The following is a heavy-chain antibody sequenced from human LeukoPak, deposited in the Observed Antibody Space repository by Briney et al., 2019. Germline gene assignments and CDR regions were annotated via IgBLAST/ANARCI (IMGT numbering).Heavy chain of an antibody. CDR1: GFTFSSYA. D-gene: IGHD6-13*01. V-gene: IGHV3-30*04. CDR3: AKYPRQQLVLLDY. Sequence: GGSLRLSCAASGFTFSSYAMHWVRQAPGKGLEWVAVISYDGSNKYYADSVKGRFTISRDNSKNTLYLQMNSLRAEDTAVYYCAKYPRQQLVLLDYWGQGTLVTVSS. J-gene: IGHJ4*02. CDR2: ISYDGSNK.